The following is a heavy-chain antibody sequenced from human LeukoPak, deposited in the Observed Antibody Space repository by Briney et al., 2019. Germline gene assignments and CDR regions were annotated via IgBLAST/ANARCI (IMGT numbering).Heavy chain of an antibody. CDR1: GYSFTSYW. CDR2: IDPSDSYT. V-gene: IGHV5-10-1*01. J-gene: IGHJ6*02. D-gene: IGHD3-16*02. CDR3: ARVVREEDGMDV. Sequence: GESLRISCKGSGYSFTSYWISWVRQMPGKGLGWMGRIDPSDSYTNYSPSFQCHVTISADKSISTAFLQWSSMKASDTAMYYCARVVREEDGMDVWGQGTTVTVSS.